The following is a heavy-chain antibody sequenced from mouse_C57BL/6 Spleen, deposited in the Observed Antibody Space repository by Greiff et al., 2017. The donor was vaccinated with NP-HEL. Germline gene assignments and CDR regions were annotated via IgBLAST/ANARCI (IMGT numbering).Heavy chain of an antibody. CDR2: IDPSDNYT. Sequence: QVQLQQPGAELVMPGASVKLSCKASGYTFTSYWMHWVKQRPGQGLEWIGEIDPSDNYTNSNQQFKGQSTLTVYKSSSTAYRQLSSLTAEDSAVYYCARRTDGNYLWFAYWGQGTLVTVSA. CDR1: GYTFTSYW. J-gene: IGHJ3*01. D-gene: IGHD2-1*01. V-gene: IGHV1-69*01. CDR3: ARRTDGNYLWFAY.